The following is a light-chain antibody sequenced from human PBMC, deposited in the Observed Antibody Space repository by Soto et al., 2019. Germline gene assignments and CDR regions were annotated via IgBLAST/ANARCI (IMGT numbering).Light chain of an antibody. J-gene: IGKJ1*01. V-gene: IGKV1-5*01. CDR1: HSISNW. Sequence: IHMTQSPSTLRASLGDIVTITFRASHSISNWLAWYQQKPVTAPKLLIYHASTLESGVPSRFSGSGSGTEFTLTISSLQPDDFATYYCQQYNSYSFGQGTKVDIK. CDR2: HAS. CDR3: QQYNSYS.